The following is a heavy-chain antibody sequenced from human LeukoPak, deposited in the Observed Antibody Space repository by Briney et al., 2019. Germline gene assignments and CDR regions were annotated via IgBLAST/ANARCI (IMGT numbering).Heavy chain of an antibody. J-gene: IGHJ5*02. CDR1: NGSFSGYY. Sequence: SETLSLTCAVYNGSFSGYYWSWIRQSPEKGLEWIGEVNHDGDTNYNPSLRSRVTISLDTSKNHFSLKLRSVTAADTAIYNCARAAWNGGGGFDPWGQGTLVTVSS. CDR2: VNHDGDT. D-gene: IGHD3-16*01. V-gene: IGHV4-34*01. CDR3: ARAAWNGGGGFDP.